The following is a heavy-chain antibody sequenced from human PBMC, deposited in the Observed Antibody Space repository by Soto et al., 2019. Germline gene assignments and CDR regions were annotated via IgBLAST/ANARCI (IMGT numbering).Heavy chain of an antibody. J-gene: IGHJ2*01. D-gene: IGHD3-10*01. Sequence: QVQLVESGGGVVQPGRSLRLSCAASGFTFSSYGMHWVRQAPGKGLEWVAVIWYDGSNKYYADSVKGRFTISRDNSKNTLYLQMNSLRAEDTAVYYCARHYAPGEDWYFDLWGRGTLSLSPQ. CDR2: IWYDGSNK. CDR3: ARHYAPGEDWYFDL. CDR1: GFTFSSYG. V-gene: IGHV3-33*01.